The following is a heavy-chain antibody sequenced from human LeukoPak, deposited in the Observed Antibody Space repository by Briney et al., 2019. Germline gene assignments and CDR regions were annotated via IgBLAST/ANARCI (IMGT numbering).Heavy chain of an antibody. CDR1: GFTFSDHY. J-gene: IGHJ4*02. V-gene: IGHV3-72*01. Sequence: GGSLRLSCAAFGFTFSDHYMDWVRQAPGEGLEWVGRTRNKVNSYTTEYAASVKGRFTISRDDSKNSLYLQMNSLKTEDTAVYYCARVGSGYYSPFDYWGQGTLVTVSS. D-gene: IGHD3-22*01. CDR3: ARVGSGYYSPFDY. CDR2: TRNKVNSYTT.